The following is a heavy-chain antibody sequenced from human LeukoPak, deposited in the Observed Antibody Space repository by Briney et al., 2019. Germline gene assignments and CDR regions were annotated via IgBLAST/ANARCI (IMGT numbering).Heavy chain of an antibody. CDR1: GYSISSGYY. D-gene: IGHD3-3*01. J-gene: IGHJ5*02. Sequence: SETLSLTCTVSGYSISSGYYWGWIRQPPGKELEWIVSIYHSGSTYYNPSLKSRVTISVDTSKNQFSLKLSSVTAADTAVYYCARDGTYYDFGWFDPWGQGTLVTVSS. CDR3: ARDGTYYDFGWFDP. V-gene: IGHV4-38-2*02. CDR2: IYHSGST.